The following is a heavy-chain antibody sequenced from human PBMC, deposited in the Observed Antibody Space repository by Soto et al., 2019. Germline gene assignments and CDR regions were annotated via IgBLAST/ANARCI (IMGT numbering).Heavy chain of an antibody. CDR3: ARVGNRVPHKDF. CDR2: IYSGGST. Sequence: GGSLRLFCAASGFTVSSNYMSWVRQAPGKGLEWVSVIYSGGSTYYSDSVQGRFTISRXXXXXXVXLXMXSXRAEXTAVSCWARVGNRVPHKDFLGRGTSVTGSS. V-gene: IGHV3-53*01. D-gene: IGHD7-27*01. CDR1: GFTVSSNY. J-gene: IGHJ6*02.